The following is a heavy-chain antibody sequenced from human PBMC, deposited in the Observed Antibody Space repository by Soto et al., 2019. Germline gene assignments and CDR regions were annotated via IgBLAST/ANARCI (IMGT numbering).Heavy chain of an antibody. J-gene: IGHJ6*02. CDR2: IIPIFGTA. Sequence: QVQLVQSGAEVKKPGSSVKVSCKASGGTFSSYAISWVRQAPGQGLEWMGGIIPIFGTANYAQKFQGRVTITADESTSTPYVELSSLRSEDTAVYYCAREPPVYGVVIIPPYYYYGMDVWGQGTTVTVSS. CDR1: GGTFSSYA. CDR3: AREPPVYGVVIIPPYYYYGMDV. D-gene: IGHD3-3*01. V-gene: IGHV1-69*12.